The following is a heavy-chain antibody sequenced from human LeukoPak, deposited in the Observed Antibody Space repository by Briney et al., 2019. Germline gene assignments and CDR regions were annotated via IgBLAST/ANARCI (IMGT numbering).Heavy chain of an antibody. CDR2: MNPSGRT. D-gene: IGHD3-10*01. Sequence: SETLSLTCGVYGGSLSGFYWNWIRQPPGKGLEWIGEMNPSGRTTYNPSLKSRVTMPVDTSKNQFSLKLSSVTAADTAVYYCARLNTMIRGVMTFDYWGQGTLVTVSS. V-gene: IGHV4-34*01. CDR3: ARLNTMIRGVMTFDY. J-gene: IGHJ4*02. CDR1: GGSLSGFY.